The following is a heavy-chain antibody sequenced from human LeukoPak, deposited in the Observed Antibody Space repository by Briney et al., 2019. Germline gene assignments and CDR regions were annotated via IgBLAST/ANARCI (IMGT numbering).Heavy chain of an antibody. V-gene: IGHV1-2*06. CDR3: ARGAAYYDMDY. D-gene: IGHD3-22*01. J-gene: IGHJ4*02. CDR2: INPNSGGT. CDR1: GYTFTGYY. Sequence: GAXVKVSCKASGYTFTGYYMHWVRQAPGQGLEWMGRINPNSGGTNYAQKFQGRVTMTGDTSISTAYMELSRLRSDDTAVYYCARGAAYYDMDYWGQGTLVTVSS.